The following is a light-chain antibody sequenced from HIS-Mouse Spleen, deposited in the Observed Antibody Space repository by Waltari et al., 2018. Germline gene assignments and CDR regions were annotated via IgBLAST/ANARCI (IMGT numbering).Light chain of an antibody. CDR3: YSTDSSGNHRV. CDR2: EDS. V-gene: IGLV3-10*01. CDR1: ALPKKY. J-gene: IGLJ2*01. Sequence: SYELTQPPSVSVSPGQTARITCSGDALPKKYAYWYQQKSGQAPVLVIYEDSKRPSGIPERFSGCRAGTMATLTISGAQVEDEADYYCYSTDSSGNHRVFGGGTKLTVL.